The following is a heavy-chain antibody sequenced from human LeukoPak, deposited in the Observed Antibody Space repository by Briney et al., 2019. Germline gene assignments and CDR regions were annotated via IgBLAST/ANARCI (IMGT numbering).Heavy chain of an antibody. CDR1: GFTVSSNY. CDR2: IYSGGST. Sequence: GGSLRLSCAASGFTVSSNYMSWVRQAPGKGLDWVSVIYSGGSTYYDHSVKGRFTISRDNSKNTLYLQMNSLRAEDTAVYYCARVGGSSGYYPYYFDYWGQGTLVTVSS. J-gene: IGHJ4*02. V-gene: IGHV3-53*01. D-gene: IGHD3-22*01. CDR3: ARVGGSSGYYPYYFDY.